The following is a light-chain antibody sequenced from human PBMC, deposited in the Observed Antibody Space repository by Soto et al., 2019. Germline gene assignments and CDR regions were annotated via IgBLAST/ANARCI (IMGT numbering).Light chain of an antibody. CDR2: DVS. J-gene: IGLJ2*01. V-gene: IGLV2-14*03. CDR3: SSYTYTSTLVI. Sequence: QSALTQPASASGSPGQSIAISCTGTSSDVGAHNYVSWYQQHPGKAPKLIIYDVSNRPSGVSTRFSGFKSGNTASLTISGLQAEDEADYYCSSYTYTSTLVIFGGGTKLTVL. CDR1: SSDVGAHNY.